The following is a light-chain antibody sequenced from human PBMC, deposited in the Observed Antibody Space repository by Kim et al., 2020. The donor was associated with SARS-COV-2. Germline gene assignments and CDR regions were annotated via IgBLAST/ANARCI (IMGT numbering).Light chain of an antibody. CDR1: SGHSTYA. J-gene: IGLJ2*01. CDR2: LYSDGRH. Sequence: QPVLTQSPSASASLGASVKLTCTLSSGHSTYAIAWYQQQPEKSPRYLMKLYSDGRHVKGDGIPDRLSGSSSGPERYLTISSLQSEDEADYYCQTWGSGTVVFGGGTKLTVL. CDR3: QTWGSGTVV. V-gene: IGLV4-69*01.